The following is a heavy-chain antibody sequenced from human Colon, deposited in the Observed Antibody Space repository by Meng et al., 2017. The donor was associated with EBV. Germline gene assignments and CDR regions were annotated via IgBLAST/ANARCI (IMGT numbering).Heavy chain of an antibody. CDR1: GVTFSTYA. D-gene: IGHD2-2*01. Sequence: EVQLLESGGGLVQPGGSLSLSCAACGVTFSTYAMSWVRQATGKGLEWVSVINTGGSTTFYADSVKGRFTISRDNSKNTLYLQMSSLRAEDTAIYYCAKGRPRDGVPGFHDAFDIWGQGTMVTVSS. CDR3: AKGRPRDGVPGFHDAFDI. V-gene: IGHV3-23*03. CDR2: INTGGSTT. J-gene: IGHJ3*02.